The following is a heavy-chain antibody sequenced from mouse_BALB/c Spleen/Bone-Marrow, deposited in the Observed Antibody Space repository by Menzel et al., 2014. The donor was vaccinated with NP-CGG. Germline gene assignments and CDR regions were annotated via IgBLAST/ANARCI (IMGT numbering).Heavy chain of an antibody. V-gene: IGHV5-6-3*01. D-gene: IGHD2-14*01. J-gene: IGHJ3*01. CDR1: GFTFSSYD. CDR2: INTNGGTT. CDR3: ARNRYDWFAY. Sequence: VQLKESGGVLVQPGGSLKLSCAASGFTFSSYDMSWVRQTPDKRLELVATINTNGGTTYYPDSVKGRFTISRDNAKSTLYLQMSSLKSADTAIYYCARNRYDWFAYWGQGTLVTVPA.